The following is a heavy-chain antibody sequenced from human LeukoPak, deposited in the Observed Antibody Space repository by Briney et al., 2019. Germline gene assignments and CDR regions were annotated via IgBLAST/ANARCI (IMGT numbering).Heavy chain of an antibody. V-gene: IGHV4-39*01. CDR1: GGSISSSSYY. J-gene: IGHJ4*02. CDR3: ARPLHSSGWYYFDY. D-gene: IGHD6-19*01. CDR2: IYYSGST. Sequence: NASETLSLTCTVSGGSISSSSYYWGWIRQPPGKGLEWIGSIYYSGSTYYNPSLKSRVTISVDTSKNQFSLKLSSVTAVDTAVYYCARPLHSSGWYYFDYWGQGTLVTVSS.